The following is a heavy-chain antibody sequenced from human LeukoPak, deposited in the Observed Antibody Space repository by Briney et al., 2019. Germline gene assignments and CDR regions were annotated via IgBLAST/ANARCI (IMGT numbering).Heavy chain of an antibody. D-gene: IGHD4/OR15-4a*01. CDR1: GYTFTSYD. Sequence: ASVKVSCKASGYTFTSYDINWVRQATGQGLEWMGWMNPNSGNTGYAQKFQGRVTMTRNTSLSTAHMELSSLRSEDTAAYYCALLRVLQGNYYYYYGMDVWGQGTTVTVSS. CDR3: ALLRVLQGNYYYYYGMDV. V-gene: IGHV1-8*01. CDR2: MNPNSGNT. J-gene: IGHJ6*02.